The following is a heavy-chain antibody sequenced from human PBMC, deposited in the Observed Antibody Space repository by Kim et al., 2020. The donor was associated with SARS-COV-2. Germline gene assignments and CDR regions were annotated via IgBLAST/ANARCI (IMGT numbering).Heavy chain of an antibody. V-gene: IGHV3-48*02. D-gene: IGHD1-26*01. CDR1: GFTFSSYS. CDR2: ISSSSSTI. J-gene: IGHJ3*02. Sequence: GGSLRLSCAASGFTFSSYSMNWVRQAPGKGLEWVSYISSSSSTIYYADSVKGRFTISRDNAKNSLYLQMNSLRDEDTAVYYCAREDVGDGVGAGDAFDIWGQGTMVTVSS. CDR3: AREDVGDGVGAGDAFDI.